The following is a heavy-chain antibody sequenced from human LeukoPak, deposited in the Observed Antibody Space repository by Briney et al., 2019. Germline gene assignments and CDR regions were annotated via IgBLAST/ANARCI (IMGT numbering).Heavy chain of an antibody. V-gene: IGHV6-1*01. Sequence: QTLSLTCAISGDSVSSNTTACNWIRQSPSRGLEWLGRTYYRSKWYNDYAIPVKSRITINPDTSKNHFSLQLNSVTAEDTAVYYCVRGGQGDGYSADEAFDFWGQGTVVTVSS. CDR1: GDSVSSNTTA. CDR2: TYYRSKWYN. CDR3: VRGGQGDGYSADEAFDF. J-gene: IGHJ3*01. D-gene: IGHD5-24*01.